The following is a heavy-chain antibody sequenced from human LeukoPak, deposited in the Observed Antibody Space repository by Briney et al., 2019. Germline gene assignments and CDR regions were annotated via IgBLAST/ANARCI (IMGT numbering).Heavy chain of an antibody. CDR3: ARHLYSSSSVYFDY. CDR2: IYYSGST. V-gene: IGHV4-59*08. CDR1: GGSFSGYY. J-gene: IGHJ4*02. D-gene: IGHD6-6*01. Sequence: SETLSLTCAVYGGSFSGYYWSWIRQPPGKGLEWIGYIYYSGSTNYNPSLKSRVTISVDTSKNQFSLKLSSVTAADTAVYYCARHLYSSSSVYFDYWGQGTLVTVSS.